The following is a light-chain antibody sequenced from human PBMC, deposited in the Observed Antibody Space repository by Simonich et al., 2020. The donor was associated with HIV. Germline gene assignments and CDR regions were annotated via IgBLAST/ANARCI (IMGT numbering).Light chain of an antibody. V-gene: IGKV1-39*01. CDR1: QSINSY. J-gene: IGKJ1*01. CDR2: AAS. Sequence: DIQMPQSSSSLSSSVVDRVTITCRASQSINSYLNWYQQKPGKAPKRLIYAASSFQSAVPSRFSGSGSGTDFTLTISSLQPEDFATYYCQQRYSTPRTFGQGTKVEIK. CDR3: QQRYSTPRT.